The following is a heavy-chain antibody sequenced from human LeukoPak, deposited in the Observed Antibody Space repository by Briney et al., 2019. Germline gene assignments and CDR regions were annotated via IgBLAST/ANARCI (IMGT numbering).Heavy chain of an antibody. D-gene: IGHD6-19*01. CDR2: INAGNGNT. CDR3: ARDRSSGWSRLDY. CDR1: GYTFTSYA. J-gene: IGHJ4*02. Sequence: ASVKVSCKASGYTFTSYAMHWVRQGPGQRLEWMGWINAGNGNTKYSQKFQGRVTITRDTSASTAYMELSSLRSEDTAVYYCARDRSSGWSRLDYWGQGTLVTVSS. V-gene: IGHV1-3*01.